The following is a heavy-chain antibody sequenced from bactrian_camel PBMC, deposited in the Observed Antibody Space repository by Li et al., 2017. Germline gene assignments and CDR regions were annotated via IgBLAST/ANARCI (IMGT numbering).Heavy chain of an antibody. CDR3: ATDHGDTYGCYSGSYCDDLRPDKYLH. CDR2: ISNGGGVT. J-gene: IGHJ4*01. V-gene: IGHV3S1*01. D-gene: IGHD1*01. Sequence: QVQLVESGGGSVQAGGSLTLSCEVSGYDRSDYCLGWFRQVLGKSREGVASISNGGGVTYYTDSVKGRFTASRDNPKNTLYLQMNNLKTEDTATYYCATDHGDTYGCYSGSYCDDLRPDKYLHWGQGTQVTVS. CDR1: GYDRSDYC.